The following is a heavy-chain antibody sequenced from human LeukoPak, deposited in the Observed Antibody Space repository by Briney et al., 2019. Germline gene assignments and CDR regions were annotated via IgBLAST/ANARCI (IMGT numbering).Heavy chain of an antibody. J-gene: IGHJ6*03. CDR2: ISSSSSYI. V-gene: IGHV3-21*01. Sequence: GGSLRLSCAASGFTFSSYSMNWVRQAPGKGLEWVSSISSSSSYIYYADSVKGRFTISRDNAKNSLYLQMNSLRAEDTAVYYCAREFNGLYSTTGYYYFSMDVWGKGTTVTVSS. CDR3: AREFNGLYSTTGYYYFSMDV. D-gene: IGHD2-2*01. CDR1: GFTFSSYS.